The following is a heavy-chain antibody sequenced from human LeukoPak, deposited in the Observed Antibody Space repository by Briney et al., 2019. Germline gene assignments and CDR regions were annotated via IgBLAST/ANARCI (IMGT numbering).Heavy chain of an antibody. CDR3: ATTSTISSSYSFDY. CDR2: LSSSSSTI. CDR1: GFTFSSYS. D-gene: IGHD6-6*01. J-gene: IGHJ4*02. V-gene: IGHV3-48*01. Sequence: GGSLRLSCAASGFTFSSYSMNWVRQAPGKGLEWVSYLSSSSSTIYYADSVKGRFTISRDNAKNSLYLQMNSLRAEDTAVYYCATTSTISSSYSFDYWGQGTLVTVSS.